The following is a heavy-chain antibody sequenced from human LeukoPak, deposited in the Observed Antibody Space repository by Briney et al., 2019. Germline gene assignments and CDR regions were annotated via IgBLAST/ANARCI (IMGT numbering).Heavy chain of an antibody. J-gene: IGHJ6*03. D-gene: IGHD3-22*01. CDR2: IKQDGSEK. V-gene: IGHV3-7*01. CDR1: GLTYSDYR. Sequence: GGSLRLSCAASGLTYSDYRTYWVRQAPGKRLEWVANIKQDGSEKYYVDSVKGRFTISRDNAKNSLYLQMHSLRAEDTALYYCAFCREMRSCYPQHYYFSMDVWGKGSTVTVSS. CDR3: AFCREMRSCYPQHYYFSMDV.